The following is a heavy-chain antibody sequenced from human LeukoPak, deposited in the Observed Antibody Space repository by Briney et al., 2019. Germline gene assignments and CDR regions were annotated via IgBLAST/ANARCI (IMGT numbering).Heavy chain of an antibody. CDR3: ARTDNLGYCSSTSCYGWFDP. V-gene: IGHV1-69*05. Sequence: ASVKVSCKASGGPFSSYAISWVRQAPGQRLGWMGGIIPIFGTANYAQKFQGRVTITTDESTSTAYMGLSSLRSEDTAVYYCARTDNLGYCSSTSCYGWFDPWGQGTLVTVSS. CDR1: GGPFSSYA. D-gene: IGHD2-2*01. J-gene: IGHJ5*02. CDR2: IIPIFGTA.